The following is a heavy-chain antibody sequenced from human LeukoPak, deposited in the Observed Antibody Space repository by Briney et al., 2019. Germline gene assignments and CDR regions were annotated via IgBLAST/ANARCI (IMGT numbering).Heavy chain of an antibody. CDR1: GFTFSSYG. Sequence: GGSLRLSCAASGFTFSSYGMSWVRQAPGKGLEWVSAISGSGGSTYYADSVKGRFTISRDNARNSLYLLMHSLRVEDTAVYYCAREQTRFGDLDFWGQGALVTVSS. CDR2: ISGSGGST. D-gene: IGHD3-3*01. J-gene: IGHJ4*02. V-gene: IGHV3-23*01. CDR3: AREQTRFGDLDF.